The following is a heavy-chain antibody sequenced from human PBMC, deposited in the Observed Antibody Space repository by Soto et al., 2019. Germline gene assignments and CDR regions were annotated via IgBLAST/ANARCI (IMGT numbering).Heavy chain of an antibody. V-gene: IGHV3-30-3*01. D-gene: IGHD2-2*02. CDR2: ISYDGSNK. Sequence: VQLVESGGGLVKPGGSLRLSCAASGFTFSSYAMHWVRQAPGKGLEWVAVISYDGSNKYYADSVKGRFTISRDNSKNTLYLQMNSLRAEDTAVYYCARVTGYCSSTSCYTSDGMDVWGQGTTVTVSS. CDR1: GFTFSSYA. CDR3: ARVTGYCSSTSCYTSDGMDV. J-gene: IGHJ6*02.